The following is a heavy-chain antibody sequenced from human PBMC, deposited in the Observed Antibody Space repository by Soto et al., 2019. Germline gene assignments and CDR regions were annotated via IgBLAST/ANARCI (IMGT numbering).Heavy chain of an antibody. Sequence: SVKVSCKASGGTFSSYAISWVRQAPGQGLEWMGGIIPIFGTANYAQKFQGRVTITADESTSTAYMELSSLRSEDTAVYYCARSRGYYDAFDIWGQGTMVTVSS. D-gene: IGHD3-22*01. CDR1: GGTFSSYA. CDR3: ARSRGYYDAFDI. V-gene: IGHV1-69*13. J-gene: IGHJ3*02. CDR2: IIPIFGTA.